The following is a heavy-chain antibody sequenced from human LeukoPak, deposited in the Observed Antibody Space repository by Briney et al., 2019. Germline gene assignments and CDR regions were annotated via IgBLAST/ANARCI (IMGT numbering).Heavy chain of an antibody. CDR2: ISSSSSTI. J-gene: IGHJ4*02. Sequence: GGSLRLSCAASGFTFSSYSMNWVRQAPGKGLEWVSYISSSSSTIYYADSVKGRFTISRDNAKNSLYLQMNSLRAEDTAVYYCARESSYGSFDYWGRGTLVTVSS. CDR1: GFTFSSYS. CDR3: ARESSYGSFDY. V-gene: IGHV3-48*04. D-gene: IGHD5-18*01.